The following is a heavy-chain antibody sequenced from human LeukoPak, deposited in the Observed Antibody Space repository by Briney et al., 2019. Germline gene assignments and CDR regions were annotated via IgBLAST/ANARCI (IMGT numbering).Heavy chain of an antibody. CDR3: ARDNYYDSSGQCHY. CDR1: GFSFSNFG. CDR2: ISYDGRNQ. Sequence: GRPLRLSCTASGFSFSNFGMHWVRQAPGKGLEWVAVISYDGRNQYYADSVKGRFTISRDNSKNTLYLQMNSLRAEDTAVYYCARDNYYDSSGQCHYWGQGTLVTVSS. J-gene: IGHJ4*02. D-gene: IGHD3-22*01. V-gene: IGHV3-30*03.